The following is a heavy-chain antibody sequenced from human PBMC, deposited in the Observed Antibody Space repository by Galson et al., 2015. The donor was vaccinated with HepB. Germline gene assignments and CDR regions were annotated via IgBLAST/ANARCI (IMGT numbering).Heavy chain of an antibody. Sequence: SLRLSCAASGINFNHYWMGWVRQAPGKGLEWVAVISYDGSNQSCADSVKGRFTISRDNSKNTLSLQMNSLRAEDAAVYFCAKEGSPYYYYYGMDVWGQGTTVTVSS. CDR1: GINFNHYW. D-gene: IGHD3-10*01. J-gene: IGHJ6*02. CDR2: ISYDGSNQ. CDR3: AKEGSPYYYYYGMDV. V-gene: IGHV3-30*18.